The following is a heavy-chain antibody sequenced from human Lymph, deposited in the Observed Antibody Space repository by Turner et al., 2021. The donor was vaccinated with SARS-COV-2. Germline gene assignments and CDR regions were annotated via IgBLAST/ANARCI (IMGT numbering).Heavy chain of an antibody. J-gene: IGHJ5*02. CDR2: IYYKGSN. V-gene: IGHV4-59*01. Sequence: QVQLQESGPRLVKPLETLSLTCTVSGGSMNSNYWSWIRQPPGKRLEWIGYIYYKGSNNYNPSLKGRVTISVDTAKNQFSLKLTSVTAGDTAIYYCARETVNNWVDPWGQGILVTVSS. D-gene: IGHD2-21*02. CDR3: ARETVNNWVDP. CDR1: GGSMNSNY.